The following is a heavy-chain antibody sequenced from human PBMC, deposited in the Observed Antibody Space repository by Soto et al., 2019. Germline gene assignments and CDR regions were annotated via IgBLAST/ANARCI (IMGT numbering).Heavy chain of an antibody. Sequence: PLETLSLTCTVSGGSISSYYWSWIRQPPGKGLEWIGYIYFRGTTNYNPSLKSRVTMSADTSKNQFSLKLNSVTAADTAVYYCARMNYYDTSGYPFDYWGQGMMVTVSS. CDR2: IYFRGTT. CDR3: ARMNYYDTSGYPFDY. J-gene: IGHJ4*02. D-gene: IGHD3-22*01. V-gene: IGHV4-59*01. CDR1: GGSISSYY.